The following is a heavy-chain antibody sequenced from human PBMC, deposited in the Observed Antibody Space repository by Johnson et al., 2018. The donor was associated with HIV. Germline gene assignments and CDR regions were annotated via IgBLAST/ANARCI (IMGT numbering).Heavy chain of an antibody. CDR1: AFTLTNYA. Sequence: QVQLVESGGGVVQPGRSLRLSCAASAFTLTNYAIHWVRHAPGKGLEWVAIISYDETYKDYADSVKGRFTISRDNSKNTLYLQMHSLRIEDTAVYYCASEELEPDVFDIWGQGKMVTVSS. D-gene: IGHD1-1*01. V-gene: IGHV3-30*04. CDR3: ASEELEPDVFDI. CDR2: ISYDETYK. J-gene: IGHJ3*02.